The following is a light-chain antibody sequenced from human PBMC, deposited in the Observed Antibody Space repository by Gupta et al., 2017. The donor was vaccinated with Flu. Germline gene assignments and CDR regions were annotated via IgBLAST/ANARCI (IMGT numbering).Light chain of an antibody. CDR1: SGINVGTYR. J-gene: IGLJ3*02. V-gene: IGLV5-45*03. CDR2: YKSDADK. CDR3: MIWNSSAWV. Sequence: QAVLTQPSSLSASPGASASLTCTLRSGINVGTYRIYWYQQKPGSPPQYLLRYKSDADKQQGSGVPSRFSGSKYASANAGILRSYGLQSEDDYYYSCMIWNSSAWVFGGGTKMTVL.